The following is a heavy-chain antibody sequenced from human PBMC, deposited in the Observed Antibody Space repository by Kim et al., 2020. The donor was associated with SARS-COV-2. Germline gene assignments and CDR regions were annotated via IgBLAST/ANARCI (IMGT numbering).Heavy chain of an antibody. V-gene: IGHV1-18*01. CDR3: ARGLGIAAGVPDV. J-gene: IGHJ6*02. Sequence: YAQKLQSRVTRTTDTSTSTAYMELRSLRSDDTAVYYCARGLGIAAGVPDVWGQGTTVTVSS. D-gene: IGHD6-13*01.